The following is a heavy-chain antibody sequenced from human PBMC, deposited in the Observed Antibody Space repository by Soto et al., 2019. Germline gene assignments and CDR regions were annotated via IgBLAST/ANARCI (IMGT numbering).Heavy chain of an antibody. D-gene: IGHD6-6*01. V-gene: IGHV1-18*01. CDR3: ARVDPSSGYIAALNWFDP. CDR2: ISAYNGNT. Sequence: ASVKVSCKASGYTFTSYGISWVRQAPGQGLEWMGRISAYNGNTNYAQKLQGRVTMTTDTSTSTAYMELRSLRSDDTAVYYCARVDPSSGYIAALNWFDPWGQGTLVTVS. J-gene: IGHJ5*02. CDR1: GYTFTSYG.